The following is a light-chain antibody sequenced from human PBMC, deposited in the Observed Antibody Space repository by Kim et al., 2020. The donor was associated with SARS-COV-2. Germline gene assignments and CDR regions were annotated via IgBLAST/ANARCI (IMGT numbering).Light chain of an antibody. CDR2: GAS. CDR1: QSIRSH. CDR3: QQTYTLPRDT. Sequence: AAVGDRVTICCRASQSIRSHLSWYQQKPGKAPKVLIFGASTLQSGVSSRFSGSGSGTEFILTISSLQPEDFATYYCQQTYTLPRDTFGQGTKLEI. J-gene: IGKJ2*01. V-gene: IGKV1-39*01.